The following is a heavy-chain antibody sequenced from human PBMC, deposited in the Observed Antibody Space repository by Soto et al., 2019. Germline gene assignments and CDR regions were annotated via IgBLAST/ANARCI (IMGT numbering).Heavy chain of an antibody. CDR2: IGTAGDT. D-gene: IGHD2-15*01. Sequence: PGRSLRLSCEASGFTFSGFDMHRVRQPTGKGLEWVSTIGTAGDTYYAVSVKGRFTISRDNAKNSLSLQMNSLRAGDTAVYFCARGQEVGAHFFDSWGQGTQVTVSS. CDR3: ARGQEVGAHFFDS. V-gene: IGHV3-13*01. J-gene: IGHJ4*02. CDR1: GFTFSGFD.